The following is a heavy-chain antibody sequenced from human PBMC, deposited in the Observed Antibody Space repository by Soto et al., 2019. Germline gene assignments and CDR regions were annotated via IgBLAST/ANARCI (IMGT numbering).Heavy chain of an antibody. CDR3: ARVGPWVPYYYDSSPYTFENWFDP. J-gene: IGHJ5*02. V-gene: IGHV4-30-4*01. D-gene: IGHD3-22*01. CDR1: GGSISSGDYY. CDR2: IYYSGST. Sequence: SETLSLTCTVSGGSISSGDYYWSWIRQPPGKGLEWIGYIYYSGSTYYNPSLNSRVTLSIDMTNNHVSLILNSVTAADTAVYYCARVGPWVPYYYDSSPYTFENWFDPWGQGTLVTVSS.